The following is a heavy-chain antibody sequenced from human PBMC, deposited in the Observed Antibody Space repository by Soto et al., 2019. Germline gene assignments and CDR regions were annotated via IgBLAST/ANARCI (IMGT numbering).Heavy chain of an antibody. CDR1: GGSIRSGGYY. Sequence: QVQLQESGPGLVKPSQTLSLTCTVSGGSIRSGGYYWSWIRQHPGKGLEWIGYFYYSGNTYYNPSLKRRLTISGDTSKNQFSLNLSSVTAADTAVYYFARAMGAINYFDYWGQGTLVTFSS. D-gene: IGHD1-26*01. CDR3: ARAMGAINYFDY. V-gene: IGHV4-31*03. CDR2: FYYSGNT. J-gene: IGHJ4*02.